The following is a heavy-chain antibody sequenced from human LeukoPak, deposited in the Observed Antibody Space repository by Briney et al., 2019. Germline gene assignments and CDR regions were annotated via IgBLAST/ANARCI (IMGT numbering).Heavy chain of an antibody. Sequence: SETLSLTCTVSGGSISSGDYYWSWIRQPPGKGLEWIGYIYYSGSTYYNPSLKRRVTISVDTSKNQFSLKLSSVTAADTAVYYCPRPQLLYVDGSAPGGKEPLVTVSS. CDR2: IYYSGST. J-gene: IGHJ5*02. D-gene: IGHD2-2*02. V-gene: IGHV4-30-4*08. CDR3: PRPQLLYVDGSAP. CDR1: GGSISSGDYY.